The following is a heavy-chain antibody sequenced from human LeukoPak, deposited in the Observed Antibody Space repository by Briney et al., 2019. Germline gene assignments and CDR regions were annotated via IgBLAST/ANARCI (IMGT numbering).Heavy chain of an antibody. CDR3: AKVGSGWYGAFDY. CDR1: GFTFSSYG. CDR2: ISYDGSNK. V-gene: IGHV3-30*18. D-gene: IGHD6-19*01. Sequence: GRSLRLSCAASGFTFSSYGMHWVRQAPGKGLEWVAVISYDGSNKYYADSVKGRFTISRDNSKNTLYLQMNSLRAEDTAVYYCAKVGSGWYGAFDYWGQGTLVTVSS. J-gene: IGHJ4*02.